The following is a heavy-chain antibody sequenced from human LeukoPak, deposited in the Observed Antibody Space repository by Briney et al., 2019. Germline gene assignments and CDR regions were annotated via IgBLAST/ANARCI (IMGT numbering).Heavy chain of an antibody. Sequence: PSETLSLTCTVSGGSISSYYWNWIRQPPGKGLEWIGYIYYSGSTTYNPSLKSRVTISVDTSKNQFSLKLSSVTAADTAVYYCARDRLPNYYYYGMDVWGQGTTVTVSS. CDR3: ARDRLPNYYYYGMDV. CDR2: IYYSGST. D-gene: IGHD2-21*02. J-gene: IGHJ6*02. V-gene: IGHV4-59*01. CDR1: GGSISSYY.